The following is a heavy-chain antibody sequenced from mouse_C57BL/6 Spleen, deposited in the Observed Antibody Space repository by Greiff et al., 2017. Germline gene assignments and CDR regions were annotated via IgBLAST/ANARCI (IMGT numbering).Heavy chain of an antibody. J-gene: IGHJ4*01. CDR3: TRRLRLRYYAMDY. D-gene: IGHD3-2*02. V-gene: IGHV1-15*01. CDR2: IDPETGGT. Sequence: QVQLQQSGAELVRPGASVTLSCKASGYTFTDYEMHWVKQTPVHGLEWIGAIDPETGGTAYNQTFKGKAILTADKSSSTAYMELRSLTSEDSAVYYCTRRLRLRYYAMDYWGQGTSVTVSS. CDR1: GYTFTDYE.